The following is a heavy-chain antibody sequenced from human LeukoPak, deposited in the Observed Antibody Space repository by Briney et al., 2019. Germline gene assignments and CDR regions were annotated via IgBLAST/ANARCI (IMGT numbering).Heavy chain of an antibody. V-gene: IGHV3-9*01. CDR3: VGGDY. Sequence: GRSLRLSCAASGFTFDDYAMHWVRQAPGKGLEWVSGINWNSKNIGYADSVKGRFTISRDNAKTSLYLQMNSLRAEDTAVYYCVGGDYWGQGTLVTVSS. CDR2: INWNSKNI. J-gene: IGHJ4*02. CDR1: GFTFDDYA.